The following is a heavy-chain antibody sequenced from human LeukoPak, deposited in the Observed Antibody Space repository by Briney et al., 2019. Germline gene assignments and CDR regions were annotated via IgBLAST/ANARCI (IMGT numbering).Heavy chain of an antibody. J-gene: IGHJ4*02. CDR3: ARDFYGSGSYDENDY. Sequence: GASVKVSCKASGYTFTSYGISWVRQAPGQGLEWMGWISAYNGNTNYAQELQGRVTMTTDTSTSTAYMELRSLRSDDTAVYYCARDFYGSGSYDENDYWGQGTLVTVSS. CDR1: GYTFTSYG. V-gene: IGHV1-18*04. CDR2: ISAYNGNT. D-gene: IGHD3-10*01.